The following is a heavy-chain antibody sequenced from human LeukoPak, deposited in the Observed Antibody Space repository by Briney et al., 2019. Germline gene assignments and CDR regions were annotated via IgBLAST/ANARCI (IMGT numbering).Heavy chain of an antibody. CDR3: ARDRVAVVRGVIGGMDV. V-gene: IGHV4-31*03. Sequence: SQTLSLTCTVSGGSISSGGYYWSWIRQHPGKGLEWIGYIYYSGSTYYNPSLKSRVTISVDTSKSQFSLKLSSVTAADTAVYYCARDRVAVVRGVIGGMDVWGKGTTVTVSS. CDR2: IYYSGST. J-gene: IGHJ6*04. D-gene: IGHD3-10*01. CDR1: GGSISSGGYY.